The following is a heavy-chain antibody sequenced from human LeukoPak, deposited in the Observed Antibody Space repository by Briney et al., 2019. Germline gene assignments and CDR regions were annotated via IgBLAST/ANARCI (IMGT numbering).Heavy chain of an antibody. J-gene: IGHJ4*02. CDR1: GVIVSSNY. D-gene: IGHD3-3*01. CDR2: VFSGRST. V-gene: IGHV3-53*01. Sequence: LGGSLRLSCAASGVIVSSNYMSWVREAPGGGVGCVLVVFSGRSTYYADSVKGRFTISRDNSKNTLYLQMNSLRAEDTAVYYCARDPYDFWSGTPQGYFDYWGQGTLVTVSS. CDR3: ARDPYDFWSGTPQGYFDY.